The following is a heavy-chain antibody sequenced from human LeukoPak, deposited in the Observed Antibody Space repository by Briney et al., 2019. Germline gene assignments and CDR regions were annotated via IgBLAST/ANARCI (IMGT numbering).Heavy chain of an antibody. V-gene: IGHV4-39*02. CDR3: ARDQVAAAGKVDP. J-gene: IGHJ5*02. CDR2: IDQNGNT. D-gene: IGHD6-13*01. CDR1: GGSIRSNSY. Sequence: SETLSLTCSVSGGSIRSNSYWGWGRQPPGKGLEWIGTIDQNGNTYFDPSFQSRVTISIDTSKNQFSLRLNSITAADTAIYYCARDQVAAAGKVDPWGQGTQVSVPS.